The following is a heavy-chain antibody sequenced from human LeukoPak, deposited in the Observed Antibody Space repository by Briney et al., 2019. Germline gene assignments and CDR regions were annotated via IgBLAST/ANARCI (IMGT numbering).Heavy chain of an antibody. CDR1: GYTFTSYG. CDR2: ISAYNGNT. D-gene: IGHD3-22*01. J-gene: IGHJ3*02. V-gene: IGHV1-18*01. Sequence: ASVKVSCKASGYTFTSYGISWVRQAPGQGLEWMGWISAYNGNTNYAQKLQGRVTMTTDTSTSTAYMELRSLRSDDTAVYYCARYYYYDSSGYTTHDAFDIWGQGTMVTVSS. CDR3: ARYYYYDSSGYTTHDAFDI.